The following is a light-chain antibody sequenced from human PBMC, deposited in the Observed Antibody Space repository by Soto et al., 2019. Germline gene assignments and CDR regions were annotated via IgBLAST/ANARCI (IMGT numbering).Light chain of an antibody. Sequence: EIVLTQSPGTLSLSPGERATLSCRASQSVNDNHLAWYQQKPSQAPRLLIYTTSNRATGIPDRFSGSGSGTDFILTISRLEPEDFAVYYCQQYGSSLSITFGQGTRLEIK. V-gene: IGKV3-20*01. J-gene: IGKJ5*01. CDR2: TTS. CDR3: QQYGSSLSIT. CDR1: QSVNDNH.